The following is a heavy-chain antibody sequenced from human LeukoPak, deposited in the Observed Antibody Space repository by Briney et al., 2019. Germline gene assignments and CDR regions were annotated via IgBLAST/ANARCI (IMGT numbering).Heavy chain of an antibody. CDR1: GYTFTDYY. V-gene: IGHV1-2*02. D-gene: IGHD6-19*01. CDR3: ATESAVAYAFDI. Sequence: ASVKVSCKASGYTFTDYYVHWVRQAPGQGLERMGWINPNSGGTNYAQKFQGRVTMTRDTSITTAYMELSRLRSDDTAVYYCATESAVAYAFDIWGQGTMVTVSS. J-gene: IGHJ3*02. CDR2: INPNSGGT.